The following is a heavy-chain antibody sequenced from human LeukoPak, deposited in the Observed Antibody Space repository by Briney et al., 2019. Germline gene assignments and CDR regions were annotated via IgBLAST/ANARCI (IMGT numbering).Heavy chain of an antibody. CDR2: IYTSGST. CDR1: GGSINSGSYY. V-gene: IGHV4-61*02. D-gene: IGHD3-22*01. Sequence: SETLTLTCTVSGGSINSGSYYWSWIRQPAGQGLEWIGRIYTSGSTNSNPSLKSRVTISVDTSKNQFSLKLSFVTAADTDVYYCARAPPSLTYYYDSSGYTYFDYWGQGTLVTVPS. CDR3: ARAPPSLTYYYDSSGYTYFDY. J-gene: IGHJ4*02.